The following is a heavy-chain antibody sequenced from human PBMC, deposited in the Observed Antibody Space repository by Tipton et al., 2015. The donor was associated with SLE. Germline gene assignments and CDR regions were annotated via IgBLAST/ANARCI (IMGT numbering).Heavy chain of an antibody. Sequence: SLRLSCAASGFPFHSYAMHWVRQAPGKGLEWVAVIWYDGSEEYYADSVQGRFTISRDNSKNTLYLEMSSLRGEDTAVYYCGKDSRYRNGGSCPWYYTYHGMDVWGQGTTVTVSS. V-gene: IGHV3-33*06. CDR1: GFPFHSYA. CDR2: IWYDGSEE. D-gene: IGHD2-15*01. CDR3: GKDSRYRNGGSCPWYYTYHGMDV. J-gene: IGHJ6*02.